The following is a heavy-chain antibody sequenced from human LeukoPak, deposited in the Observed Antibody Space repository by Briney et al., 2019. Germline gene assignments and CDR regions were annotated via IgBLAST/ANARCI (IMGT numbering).Heavy chain of an antibody. CDR3: AKCVGGDCYFFDY. J-gene: IGHJ4*02. D-gene: IGHD2-21*02. Sequence: GGSLRLSCAASGFTFSSYSMNWVRQAPGKGLEWVSSISSSSSYIYYADSVKGRFTISRDNSKNTLYLQMNSLRAEDTAVYYCAKCVGGDCYFFDYWGQGTLVTVSS. CDR1: GFTFSSYS. CDR2: ISSSSSYI. V-gene: IGHV3-21*01.